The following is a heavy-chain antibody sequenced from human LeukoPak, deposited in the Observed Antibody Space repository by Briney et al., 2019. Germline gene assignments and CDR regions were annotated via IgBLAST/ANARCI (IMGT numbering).Heavy chain of an antibody. CDR3: ARDYYDSSGFGAFDI. CDR1: GYTFTNYG. CDR2: ISGDNGNT. Sequence: GASVKLSCKASGYTFTNYGISWVRQAPGQGLEWMGWISGDNGNTYYAQKLQARITMTTDTSTSTAYMELSRLRSDDTAVYYCARDYYDSSGFGAFDIWGQGTMVTVSS. D-gene: IGHD3-22*01. V-gene: IGHV1-18*01. J-gene: IGHJ3*02.